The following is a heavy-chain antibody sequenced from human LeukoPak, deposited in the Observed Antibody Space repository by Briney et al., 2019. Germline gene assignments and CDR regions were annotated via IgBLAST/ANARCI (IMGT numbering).Heavy chain of an antibody. V-gene: IGHV4-30-4*08. Sequence: SQTLSLTCTVSGGSISSGDYYWSWIRQPPGKGLEWIGYIYYSGSTYYNPSLKSRVTISVDTSKNQFSLKLSSVTAADTAVYYCARGHYDFWSGYPPYFDYWGQGTLVTVSS. J-gene: IGHJ4*02. D-gene: IGHD3-3*01. CDR1: GGSISSGDYY. CDR2: IYYSGST. CDR3: ARGHYDFWSGYPPYFDY.